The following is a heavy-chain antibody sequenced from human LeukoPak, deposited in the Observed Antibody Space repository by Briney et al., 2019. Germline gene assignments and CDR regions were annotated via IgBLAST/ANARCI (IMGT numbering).Heavy chain of an antibody. CDR1: GGSTSSYY. Sequence: SETLSLTCAVSGGSTSSYYWSWIRQPAGKGLEWIGRIYSSGSTNYNPSLKSRVTISVDTSKNQFSLKLSSVTAADTAVYYCARDSCGDCYYDYWGQGTLVTVSS. V-gene: IGHV4-4*07. CDR3: ARDSCGDCYYDY. D-gene: IGHD2-21*01. J-gene: IGHJ4*02. CDR2: IYSSGST.